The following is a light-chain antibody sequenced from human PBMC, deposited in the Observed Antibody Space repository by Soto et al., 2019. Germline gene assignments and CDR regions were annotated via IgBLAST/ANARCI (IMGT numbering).Light chain of an antibody. J-gene: IGKJ1*01. Sequence: DIQMTQSPPTLSASVGDRVTMSCRASESITNWLAWYQHKPGKAPKLLIYKASSLESGVPSRFSGSGSGTEFTLTISSLQPDDFATYYCQQYKSPPWTFGQGTKVDIK. CDR1: ESITNW. CDR3: QQYKSPPWT. V-gene: IGKV1-5*03. CDR2: KAS.